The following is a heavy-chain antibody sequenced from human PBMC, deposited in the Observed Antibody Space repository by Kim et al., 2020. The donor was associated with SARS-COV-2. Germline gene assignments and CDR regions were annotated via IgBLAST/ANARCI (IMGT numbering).Heavy chain of an antibody. D-gene: IGHD1-7*01. J-gene: IGHJ4*02. CDR2: IYYSGST. CDR1: GGSISSSSYY. Sequence: SETLSLTCTVSGGSISSSSYYWGWIRQPPGKGLEWIGSIYYSGSTYYNPSLKSRVTISVDTSKNQFSLKLSSVTAADTAVYYCARHGNWELRSPFDYWGQGTLVTVSS. V-gene: IGHV4-39*01. CDR3: ARHGNWELRSPFDY.